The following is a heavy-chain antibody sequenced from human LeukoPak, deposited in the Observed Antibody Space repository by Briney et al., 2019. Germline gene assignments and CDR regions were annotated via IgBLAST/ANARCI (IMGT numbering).Heavy chain of an antibody. CDR1: GYTFTGSY. J-gene: IGHJ4*02. Sequence: AAVKVSCKTAGYTFTGSYLHGVRQVPGQGLEGMGGTNPSTGARKTAQKFQGRVTMTSDTSITTAYMELGNLRSDDTAVYYCARGGPFCSITSCHEFDYWGQGTLVTVSS. CDR2: TNPSTGAR. V-gene: IGHV1-2*02. CDR3: ARGGPFCSITSCHEFDY. D-gene: IGHD2-2*01.